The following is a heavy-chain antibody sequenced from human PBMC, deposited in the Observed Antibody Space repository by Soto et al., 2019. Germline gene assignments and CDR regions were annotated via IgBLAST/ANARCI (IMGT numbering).Heavy chain of an antibody. J-gene: IGHJ6*02. Sequence: GGSLRLSCAASGFTFSSYGMHWVRQAPGKGLEWVAVIWYDGSNKYYADSVKGRFTISRDNAKNSLYLQMNSLRAEDTAVYYCASYIMTTGYYYGMDVWGQGTTVTVS. CDR2: IWYDGSNK. V-gene: IGHV3-33*03. CDR3: ASYIMTTGYYYGMDV. CDR1: GFTFSSYG. D-gene: IGHD3-16*01.